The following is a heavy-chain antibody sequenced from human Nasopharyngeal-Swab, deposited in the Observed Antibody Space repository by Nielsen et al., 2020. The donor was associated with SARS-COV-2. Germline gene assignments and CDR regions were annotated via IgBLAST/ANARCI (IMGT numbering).Heavy chain of an antibody. D-gene: IGHD3-9*01. Sequence: GESLKISCEASGFTFSSYPMQWVRRAPGKGLEWVSVISYGVGDEHYADSVKGRFTISRDNSKNTLYLQMNSLTVDDTAVYYCARSYNPGGFGWLLSNDWGQGTLVTVSS. CDR3: ARSYNPGGFGWLLSND. V-gene: IGHV3-30*04. J-gene: IGHJ4*02. CDR2: ISYGVGDE. CDR1: GFTFSSYP.